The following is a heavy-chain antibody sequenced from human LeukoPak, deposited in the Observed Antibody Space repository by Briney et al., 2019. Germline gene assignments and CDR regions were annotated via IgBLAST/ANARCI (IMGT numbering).Heavy chain of an antibody. V-gene: IGHV4-59*01. CDR3: ARFPFTGDLDY. J-gene: IGHJ4*02. CDR2: IYYSGST. CDR1: GGSISSYY. Sequence: PSETLSLTCTVSGGSISSYYWSWVRQPPGKGLEWIGYIYYSGSTNYNPSLKSGVTISVDTSKNQFSLKLSSVTAADTAVYYCARFPFTGDLDYWGQGTLVTVSS. D-gene: IGHD3-16*01.